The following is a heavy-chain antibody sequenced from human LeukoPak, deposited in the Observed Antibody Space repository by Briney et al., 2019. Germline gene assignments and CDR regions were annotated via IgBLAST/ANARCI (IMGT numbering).Heavy chain of an antibody. V-gene: IGHV3-11*04. J-gene: IGHJ4*02. D-gene: IGHD2-15*01. CDR2: ISTSGDTI. CDR1: GFTFRNYY. Sequence: GQSLRLSCAASGFTFRNYYMTWIRQAPGKGLEWVSYISTSGDTIYYGDSVRGRFTICRDNAKNSLYLDMNSLKAEDTGVYYCARDPWWEMLSYFDYWGQGTLVTVSS. CDR3: ARDPWWEMLSYFDY.